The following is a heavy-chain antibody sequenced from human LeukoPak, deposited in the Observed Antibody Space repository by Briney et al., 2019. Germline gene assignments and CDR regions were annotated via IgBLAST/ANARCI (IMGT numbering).Heavy chain of an antibody. V-gene: IGHV1-2*02. CDR3: AREGVVPAASHPLGNWFDP. J-gene: IGHJ5*02. CDR1: GYTFTGYY. CDR2: INPNSGGT. D-gene: IGHD2-2*01. Sequence: ASVKVSCKASGYTFTGYYMHWVRQAPGQGLEWMGWINPNSGGTNYAQKFQGRVTMTRDMSISTAYMELSRLRSDDTAVYYCAREGVVPAASHPLGNWFDPWGQGTLVTVSS.